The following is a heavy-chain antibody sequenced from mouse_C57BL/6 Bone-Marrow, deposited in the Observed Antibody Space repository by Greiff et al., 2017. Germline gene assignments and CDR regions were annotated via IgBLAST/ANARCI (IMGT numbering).Heavy chain of an antibody. CDR2: IYPANSYT. Sequence: QVQLQQSGAELVRPGTSVKLSCKASGYTFTSYCMHWVKQRPGQGLEWIGGIYPANSYTNYNEKFKGKATVTVDTSSSTAYMQLSSLTSEDSAVYFCARGYYCSPFDYWGQGTLVTVSA. D-gene: IGHD1-1*01. V-gene: IGHV1-59*01. J-gene: IGHJ3*01. CDR1: GYTFTSYC. CDR3: ARGYYCSPFDY.